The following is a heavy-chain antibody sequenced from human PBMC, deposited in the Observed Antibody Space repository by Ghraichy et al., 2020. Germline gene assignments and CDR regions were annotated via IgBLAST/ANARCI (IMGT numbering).Heavy chain of an antibody. CDR3: ARVTITIFGVVDNYYYFMDV. Sequence: SETLSLTCSVSDGSISSRSHYWGWIRQPPGKGLEWIGSIHYSGSTYYNPSLRSRVTISVDTSKNQFSLKLSSVTAADTAVYYCARVTITIFGVVDNYYYFMDVWGKGTTVTVSS. J-gene: IGHJ6*03. D-gene: IGHD3-3*01. CDR2: IHYSGST. CDR1: DGSISSRSHY. V-gene: IGHV4-39*01.